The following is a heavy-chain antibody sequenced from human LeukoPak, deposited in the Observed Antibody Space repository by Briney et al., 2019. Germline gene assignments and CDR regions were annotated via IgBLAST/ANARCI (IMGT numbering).Heavy chain of an antibody. J-gene: IGHJ4*02. D-gene: IGHD2-15*01. Sequence: GGSLRLSCAASGFTFSSYGMHWVRQAPGKGLEWVAVISYDGSNKYYADSVKGRFTISRDNSKNTLYLQMNSLRAEDTAVYYCAKDVGYCSGGSCRDYWGQGTLSPSPQ. CDR2: ISYDGSNK. CDR3: AKDVGYCSGGSCRDY. CDR1: GFTFSSYG. V-gene: IGHV3-30*18.